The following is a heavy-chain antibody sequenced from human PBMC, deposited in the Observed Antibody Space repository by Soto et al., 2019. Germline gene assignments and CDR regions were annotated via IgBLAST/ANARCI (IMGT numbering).Heavy chain of an antibody. V-gene: IGHV3-21*01. CDR1: GFTFSIYT. J-gene: IGHJ3*02. CDR2: ISSSGTYT. CDR3: ARKKGDTFDI. Sequence: GGSLRLSCAASGFTFSIYTMNWVRQAPGKGLEWVSFISSSGTYTYYADSLKGRFTISRDNAKDSLYLQMNSLRAEDTAVYYCARKKGDTFDIWGQGTMVTVSS.